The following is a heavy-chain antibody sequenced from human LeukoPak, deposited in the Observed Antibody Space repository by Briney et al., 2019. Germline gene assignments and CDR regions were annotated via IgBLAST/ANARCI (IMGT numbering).Heavy chain of an antibody. V-gene: IGHV3-7*01. J-gene: IGHJ4*02. CDR1: GFVFSTYW. CDR2: INLDGTEE. D-gene: IGHD3/OR15-3a*01. Sequence: PGGSLRLSCAASGFVFSTYWMTWVRQVPGKGLEWVANINLDGTEEHYVDSSLKGRFTISRDNAKNPLYLQMTSLRVEDTAVYYCASGRHDFLHWGQGTLVTVSS. CDR3: ASGRHDFLH.